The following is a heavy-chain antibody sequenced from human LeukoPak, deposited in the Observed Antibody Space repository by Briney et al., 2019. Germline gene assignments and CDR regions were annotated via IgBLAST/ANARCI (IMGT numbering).Heavy chain of an antibody. Sequence: GGSLRLSSAASGFTFSSYAMTWVRQPPGKGLEWVSGISGSRGSTYYADSVKGRFTISRDNSKNTLYLQMNSLRAEDTAIYFCAKGESKRDWTLGYWGQGTLVTVSS. D-gene: IGHD2-21*02. J-gene: IGHJ4*02. CDR1: GFTFSSYA. V-gene: IGHV3-23*01. CDR2: ISGSRGST. CDR3: AKGESKRDWTLGY.